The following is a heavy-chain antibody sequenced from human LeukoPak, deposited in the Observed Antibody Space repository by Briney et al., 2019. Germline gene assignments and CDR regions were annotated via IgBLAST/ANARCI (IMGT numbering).Heavy chain of an antibody. Sequence: TGGSLRLSCAASGFTFSSYGMHWVRQAPGKGLEWVAFIRYDGSNKYYADSVKGRFTISRDNSKNTLYLQMNSLRAEDTAVYYCAKVLGSGTRSIAARPVWIDYWGQGTLVTVSS. D-gene: IGHD6-6*01. J-gene: IGHJ4*02. V-gene: IGHV3-30*02. CDR3: AKVLGSGTRSIAARPVWIDY. CDR1: GFTFSSYG. CDR2: IRYDGSNK.